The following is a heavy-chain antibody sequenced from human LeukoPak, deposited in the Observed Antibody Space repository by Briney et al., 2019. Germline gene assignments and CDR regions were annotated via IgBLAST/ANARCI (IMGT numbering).Heavy chain of an antibody. D-gene: IGHD3-9*01. Sequence: GGPLRLSCAASGFTFSDYYMSWIRHAPGKGLEWVSYISSSGSTIYYADSVKGRFTISRDNAKNSLYLQMNSLRAEDTAVYYCARVNYDILTGYYRDYYYYYMDVWGKGTTVTVSS. J-gene: IGHJ6*03. CDR1: GFTFSDYY. CDR3: ARVNYDILTGYYRDYYYYYMDV. CDR2: ISSSGSTI. V-gene: IGHV3-11*04.